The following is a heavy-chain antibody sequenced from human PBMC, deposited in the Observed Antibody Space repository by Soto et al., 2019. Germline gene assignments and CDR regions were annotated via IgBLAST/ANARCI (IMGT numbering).Heavy chain of an antibody. Sequence: SVKVSCKASGGTFSSYAISWVRQAPGQGLEWMGGIIPIFGTADYAQKFQGRVTITADESTSTGNMELSSLRSEDTAVYYCARECYYTMDVWGQGTMVTVSS. CDR2: IIPIFGTA. CDR3: ARECYYTMDV. J-gene: IGHJ6*02. V-gene: IGHV1-69*13. CDR1: GGTFSSYA.